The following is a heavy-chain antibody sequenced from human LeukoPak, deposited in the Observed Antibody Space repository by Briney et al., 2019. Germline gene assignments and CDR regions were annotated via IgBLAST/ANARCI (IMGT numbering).Heavy chain of an antibody. D-gene: IGHD3-16*01. CDR3: ARFLYYDASRPPF. CDR1: GGYISTSNYY. Sequence: SETLSLTCTVSGGYISTSNYYWGWIRQSPGKGLEWIGNIYYSGSTYYNPSLKSRVSLPIDTSMNQFSLKVNSLTVADTAVYYCARFLYYDASRPPFWGQGTLVAVSS. J-gene: IGHJ4*02. CDR2: IYYSGST. V-gene: IGHV4-39*01.